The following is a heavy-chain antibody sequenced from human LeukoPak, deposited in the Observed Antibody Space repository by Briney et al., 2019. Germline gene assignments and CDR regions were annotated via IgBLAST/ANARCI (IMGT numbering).Heavy chain of an antibody. CDR2: INHSGST. D-gene: IGHD6-13*01. CDR1: GGSFSGYY. V-gene: IGHV4-34*01. J-gene: IGHJ4*02. Sequence: SETLSLTCAVYGGSFSGYYWSWIRQPPGKGLEWIGEINHSGSTNYNPSLKSRVTISVDTSKNQFSLELSPVTAADTAVYYCARWPAAAGTDYWGQGTLVTVSS. CDR3: ARWPAAAGTDY.